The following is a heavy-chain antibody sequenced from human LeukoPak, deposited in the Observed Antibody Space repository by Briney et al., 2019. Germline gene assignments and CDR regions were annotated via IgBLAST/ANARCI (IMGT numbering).Heavy chain of an antibody. CDR1: GYNFRAYY. CDR3: GRGVQSFDP. V-gene: IGHV1-2*02. J-gene: IGHJ5*02. Sequence: GASVMVSCKASGYNFRAYYIHWVRQAPGQGLERLGYIRPMTGDTNYAQKFQDRVTFSMDTSTATAYMELRSLRSDDTAFYYCGRGVQSFDPWGQGTLVTVSS. CDR2: IRPMTGDT.